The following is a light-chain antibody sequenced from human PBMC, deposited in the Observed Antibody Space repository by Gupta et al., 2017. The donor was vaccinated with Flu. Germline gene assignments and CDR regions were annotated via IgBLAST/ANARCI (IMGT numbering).Light chain of an antibody. CDR1: QSVSSY. Sequence: EIVLTQSPATLSLSPGERATRSCRASQSVSSYLAWYQQKPGQAPRLIIYDASNSATGIPDRFSGSGYGKDFTLTSSRRENEDFAVYYVQHRSTLHTFGGGTKLEIK. CDR3: QHRSTLHT. J-gene: IGKJ4*01. CDR2: DAS. V-gene: IGKV3-11*01.